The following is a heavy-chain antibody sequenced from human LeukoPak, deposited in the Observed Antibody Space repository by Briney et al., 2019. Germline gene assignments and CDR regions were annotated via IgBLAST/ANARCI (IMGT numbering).Heavy chain of an antibody. V-gene: IGHV5-51*01. CDR3: ARHLPANWGPPGRYFDL. Sequence: GESLKISCKGSGYSFSSYWIGWVRQMPGKGLEWMGIIYPGDSDTRYSPSFQGQVTILADKSISTAYLQWSSLKASDTAMYYCARHLPANWGPPGRYFDLWGRGTLVTVSS. CDR2: IYPGDSDT. J-gene: IGHJ2*01. CDR1: GYSFSSYW. D-gene: IGHD7-27*01.